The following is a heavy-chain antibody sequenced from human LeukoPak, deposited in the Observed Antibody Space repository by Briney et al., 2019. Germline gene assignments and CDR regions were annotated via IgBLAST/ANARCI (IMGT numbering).Heavy chain of an antibody. CDR2: INQDESRR. CDR3: AKLIRDVTIYDF. D-gene: IGHD3/OR15-3a*01. V-gene: IGHV3-7*01. Sequence: GGSLRLSCAASGFTFSRYWMSWVRQAPGKGLEWVASINQDESRRHYSDSVRGRFTISRDNTRNSLFLHMDSLSVDDTAIYYCAKLIRDVTIYDFWGRGALVTVSA. CDR1: GFTFSRYW. J-gene: IGHJ2*01.